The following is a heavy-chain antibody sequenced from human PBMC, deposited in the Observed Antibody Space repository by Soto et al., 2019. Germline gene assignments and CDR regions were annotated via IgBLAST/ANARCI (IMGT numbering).Heavy chain of an antibody. CDR2: INPNSGGT. CDR1: GYTFTGYY. V-gene: IGHV1-2*04. D-gene: IGHD3-10*01. Sequence: ASVKVSCKASGYTFTGYYMHWVRQAPGQGLEWMGWINPNSGGTNYAQKFQGWVTMTRDTSISTAYMELSSLRSEDTAVYYCGRSPSLFIDYWGQGTLVTVSA. J-gene: IGHJ4*02. CDR3: GRSPSLFIDY.